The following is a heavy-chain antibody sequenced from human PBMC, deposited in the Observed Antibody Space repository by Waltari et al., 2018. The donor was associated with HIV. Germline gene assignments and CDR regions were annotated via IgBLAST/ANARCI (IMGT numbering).Heavy chain of an antibody. J-gene: IGHJ4*02. Sequence: QVHLQQWGAGLLKPSETLSLTCEVYDGSFSGNYWSWIRQPPGRGLEWIGEINHSGSTNYNPSLKSRVTISIDTSKNQFSLKLTSVTAADTAVYYCARVGRGLERLLVGDGDDYWGQGTLVTVSS. CDR3: ARVGRGLERLLVGDGDDY. CDR1: DGSFSGNY. CDR2: INHSGST. D-gene: IGHD1-1*01. V-gene: IGHV4-34*02.